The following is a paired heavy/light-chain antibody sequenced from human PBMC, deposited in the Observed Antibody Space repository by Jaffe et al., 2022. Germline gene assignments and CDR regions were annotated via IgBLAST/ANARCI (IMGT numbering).Heavy chain of an antibody. D-gene: IGHD1-20*01. Sequence: QVQLQESGPGLVKPSETLSLTCGVSGYSISSNYYWGWIRQPPGKGLEWIASMYHSGTTHYNASLQSRVTIAVDTSKNQFSLRLNSVTAADTAVYYCARQIRGITGSPFYFDYWGQGTLVTVSS. J-gene: IGHJ4*02. CDR3: ARQIRGITGSPFYFDY. V-gene: IGHV4-38-2*01. CDR2: MYHSGTT. CDR1: GYSISSNYY.
Light chain of an antibody. J-gene: IGKJ1*01. V-gene: IGKV4-1*01. Sequence: DIVMTQSPDSLAVSLGERATINCKSSQSVLYSPNNKNYLAWYQQKPGQPPKLLIYWASTRESGVPDRFSGSGSGTDFTLTISSLQAEDVALYYCQQFFHSPQTFGQGTKVELK. CDR1: QSVLYSPNNKNY. CDR3: QQFFHSPQT. CDR2: WAS.